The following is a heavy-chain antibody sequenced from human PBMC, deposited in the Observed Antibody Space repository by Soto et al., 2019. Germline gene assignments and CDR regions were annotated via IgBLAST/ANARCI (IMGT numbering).Heavy chain of an antibody. CDR2: INPSGRT. CDR3: ARTSNRWFDS. D-gene: IGHD4-4*01. J-gene: IGHJ5*01. Sequence: SETLSLTCVVSGDSFRDYYWSWIRQSPGVGLEWIGEINPSGRTEYNPSLRGRVTLSVDSSKNQFSLTLSTMSAADTAVYYCARTSNRWFDSWGQGTLVTVSS. CDR1: GDSFRDYY. V-gene: IGHV4-34*01.